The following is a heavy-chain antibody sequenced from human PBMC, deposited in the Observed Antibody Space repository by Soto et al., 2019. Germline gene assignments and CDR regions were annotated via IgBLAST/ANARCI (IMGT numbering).Heavy chain of an antibody. CDR2: MSSDGSNE. Sequence: QVQLVESGGGVVQPGRSLRLSCAASGFTFSSYAMHWVRQAPGKGLEWVAVMSSDGSNEYYADSVRGRFTISRDNSENTLYLQVNSLRAEDTAVYYCARDRSFYFDDSGSEAFDIWGQGAMVTVSS. CDR3: ARDRSFYFDDSGSEAFDI. J-gene: IGHJ3*02. V-gene: IGHV3-30-3*01. CDR1: GFTFSSYA. D-gene: IGHD3-22*01.